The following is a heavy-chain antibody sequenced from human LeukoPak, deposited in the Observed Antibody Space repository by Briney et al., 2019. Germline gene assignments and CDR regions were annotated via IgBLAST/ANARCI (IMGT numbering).Heavy chain of an antibody. V-gene: IGHV3-23*01. D-gene: IGHD3-10*01. Sequence: GGSLRLSCAASGFTFSTYAMSWVRQAPGKGLEWVSAITGSADRTHYADSVKGRFTISRDNSKNIVYLQRNSLRAKDTAVYFCARPQVVVLNPFDYWGQGTLVTASS. J-gene: IGHJ4*02. CDR1: GFTFSTYA. CDR3: ARPQVVVLNPFDY. CDR2: ITGSADRT.